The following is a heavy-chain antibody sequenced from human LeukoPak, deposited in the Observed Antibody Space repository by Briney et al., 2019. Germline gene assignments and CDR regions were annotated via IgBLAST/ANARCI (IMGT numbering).Heavy chain of an antibody. J-gene: IGHJ5*02. CDR2: IKQDGSED. Sequence: GGSLRLSCVASGFTFNSHWMNWVRQAPGKGLEWVANIKQDGSEDYYMDSVKGRFIISKDNSNNMVFLQMDRLRAEDTAVYYCARLWGGNGYSGGSLNLWGQGTLVTVSS. CDR1: GFTFNSHW. D-gene: IGHD3-16*01. V-gene: IGHV3-7*01. CDR3: ARLWGGNGYSGGSLNL.